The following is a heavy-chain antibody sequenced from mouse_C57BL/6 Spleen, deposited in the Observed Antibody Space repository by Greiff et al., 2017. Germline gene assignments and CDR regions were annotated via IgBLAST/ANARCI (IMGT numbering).Heavy chain of an antibody. CDR3: ARSGLLLPFAY. D-gene: IGHD1-1*01. V-gene: IGHV1-18*01. CDR2: INPNNGGT. J-gene: IGHJ3*01. Sequence: VQLKESGPELVKPGASVKIPCKASGYTFTDYNMDWVKQSHGKSLEWIGDINPNNGGTIYNQKFKGKATLTVDKSSSTAYMELRSLTSEDTAVYYCARSGLLLPFAYWGQGTLVTVSA. CDR1: GYTFTDYN.